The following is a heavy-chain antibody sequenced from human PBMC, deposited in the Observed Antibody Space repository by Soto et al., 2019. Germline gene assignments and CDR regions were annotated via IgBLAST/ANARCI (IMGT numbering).Heavy chain of an antibody. CDR1: GGSISRYY. Sequence: SETLSLTCTVSGGSISRYYWSWIRQPPGKGLEWIGYTYYSGSTNYNPSLKSRVTISVDTSKNQFSLKLSSLTAADTAVYYCARDRDGGHNWFDPWGQGTLVTVSS. V-gene: IGHV4-59*01. CDR3: ARDRDGGHNWFDP. D-gene: IGHD3-10*01. J-gene: IGHJ5*02. CDR2: TYYSGST.